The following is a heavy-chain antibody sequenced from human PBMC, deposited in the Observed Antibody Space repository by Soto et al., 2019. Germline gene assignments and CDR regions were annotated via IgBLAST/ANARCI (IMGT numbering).Heavy chain of an antibody. Sequence: QVQLVQSGAEVKKPGSSVKVSCKASGGTFSSYAFSWVRQAPGQGLEWMGGIIPMFDTANYAQKFQDRVAISADESTSTAYMELSSLTSEDTVLYYCARSLTYYYETSGYYLGNIWGQGTLVTVSS. D-gene: IGHD3-22*01. V-gene: IGHV1-69*01. CDR2: IIPMFDTA. J-gene: IGHJ4*02. CDR1: GGTFSSYA. CDR3: ARSLTYYYETSGYYLGNI.